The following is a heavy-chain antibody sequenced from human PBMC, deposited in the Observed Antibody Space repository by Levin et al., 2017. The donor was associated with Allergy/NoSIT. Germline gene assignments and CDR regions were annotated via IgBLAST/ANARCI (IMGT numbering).Heavy chain of an antibody. J-gene: IGHJ4*02. V-gene: IGHV3-23*01. CDR1: GFTFSNYA. CDR2: VSGTGDNT. D-gene: IGHD3-10*01. CDR3: AKMADDSGADY. Sequence: GESLKISCAASGFTFSNYAMHWVRQAPGRGLEWVSAVSGTGDNTYYADSVRGRFTVSRDNSENTLYLRTSSLRAEDTAIYYCAKMADDSGADYWGQGTLVTVSS.